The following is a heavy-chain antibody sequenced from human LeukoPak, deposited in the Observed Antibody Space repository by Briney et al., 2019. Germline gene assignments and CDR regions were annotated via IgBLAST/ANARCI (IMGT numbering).Heavy chain of an antibody. CDR2: INPSGGST. J-gene: IGHJ4*02. V-gene: IGHV1-46*01. CDR3: ARAGIAVAGTD. Sequence: ASVKVSCKASGYTFTSYYMHWVRQAPGQGLEWMGIINPSGGSTSYAQKFQGRVTMTRDTSISTAYMELSRLRSDDTAVYYCARAGIAVAGTDWGQGTLVTVSS. D-gene: IGHD6-19*01. CDR1: GYTFTSYY.